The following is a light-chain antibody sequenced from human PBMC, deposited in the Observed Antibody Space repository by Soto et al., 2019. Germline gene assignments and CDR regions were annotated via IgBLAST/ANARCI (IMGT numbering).Light chain of an antibody. J-gene: IGKJ1*01. V-gene: IGKV1-5*03. Sequence: DIQMTQSPSTLSASVEDRVTITCRASQSISSWLAWYQQKPGKAPKLLIYKASSLESGVPSRFSGSGSGTEFTLTISSLQPDDFATYYCQQYNSYSGTFGQGTKVEIK. CDR2: KAS. CDR1: QSISSW. CDR3: QQYNSYSGT.